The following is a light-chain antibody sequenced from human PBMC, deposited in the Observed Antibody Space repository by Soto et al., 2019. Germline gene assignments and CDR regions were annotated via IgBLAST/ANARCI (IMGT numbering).Light chain of an antibody. J-gene: IGKJ5*01. V-gene: IGKV1-39*01. CDR2: AAS. Sequence: DIQMTQSPSSLSASVGDRVTITCLASQSISSYLNWYQQKPGKAPKLLIYAASSLQSGVPSRFSGSGSGTDFTLTISSQQPEDFATYYCQQSYSTQITFGQGTRLQMK. CDR3: QQSYSTQIT. CDR1: QSISSY.